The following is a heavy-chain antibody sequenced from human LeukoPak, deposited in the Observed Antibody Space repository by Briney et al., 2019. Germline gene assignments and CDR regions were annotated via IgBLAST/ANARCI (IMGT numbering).Heavy chain of an antibody. CDR1: GGSISSFY. CDR2: VFYSGNT. Sequence: PSETLSLTCTVSGGSISSFYWNWIRQPPGKGLEWVGYVFYSGNTNYNPSLGSRVTISEDTSKNQFSLNLNSLTAADTAVYYCARYRGNSNGGFDPWGQGTLVTVSS. V-gene: IGHV4-59*13. J-gene: IGHJ5*02. D-gene: IGHD4-23*01. CDR3: ARYRGNSNGGFDP.